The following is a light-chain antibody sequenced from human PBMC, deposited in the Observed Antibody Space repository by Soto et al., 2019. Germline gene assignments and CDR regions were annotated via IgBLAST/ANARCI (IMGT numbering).Light chain of an antibody. CDR3: QQYNSYPTWT. Sequence: DIQMTQSPSTLSASVGDTVTITCRASQSISSWLAWYQQKPGKAPKLPIYKASSLESGVPSRVSASVSGTQFTLTISSLLPDGFASCYCQQYNSYPTWTFGKGTKVQIK. CDR1: QSISSW. V-gene: IGKV1-5*03. CDR2: KAS. J-gene: IGKJ1*01.